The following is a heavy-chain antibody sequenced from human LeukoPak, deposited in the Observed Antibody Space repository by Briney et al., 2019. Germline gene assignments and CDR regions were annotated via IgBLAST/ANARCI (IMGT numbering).Heavy chain of an antibody. J-gene: IGHJ4*02. CDR2: MNQDGSEI. D-gene: IGHD7-27*01. CDR3: ATSLGPLTEY. V-gene: IGHV3-7*01. CDR1: GFTFSRYW. Sequence: GGSLRLSCVGSGFTFSRYWLNWVRQAPGKGLEWVANMNQDGSEIYYLDSVKGRFTISRDNAKNSVYLQMNSLRAEDTAVYYCATSLGPLTEYWGQGTLVTVSS.